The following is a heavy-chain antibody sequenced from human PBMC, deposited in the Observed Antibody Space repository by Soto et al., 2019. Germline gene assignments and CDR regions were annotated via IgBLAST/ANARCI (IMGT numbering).Heavy chain of an antibody. V-gene: IGHV1-18*01. CDR1: GYSFMRYG. Sequence: GASVKVSCKGFGYSFMRYGTNWVRQAPGQGLEWVGWISPYSGYTHSAQKFHGRLTLTTDTAASTAYMELRILRSADTALYYCAREASVLIPAAQPSRFDSWGQGTLVTDSS. CDR2: ISPYSGYT. J-gene: IGHJ4*02. CDR3: AREASVLIPAAQPSRFDS. D-gene: IGHD2-2*01.